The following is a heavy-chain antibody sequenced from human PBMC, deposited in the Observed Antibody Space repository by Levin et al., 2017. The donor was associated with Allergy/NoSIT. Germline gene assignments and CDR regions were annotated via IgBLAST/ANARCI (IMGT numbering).Heavy chain of an antibody. CDR2: INPNGGGT. J-gene: IGHJ3*02. V-gene: IGHV1-2*02. CDR1: GYTFTDYY. Sequence: ASVKVSCKASGYTFTDYYMHWVRQAPGQGLDWMGWINPNGGGTKYAQKYQGRVTMTRDTSISTVYMELSRLRSDDTAMYYCARDPVAGTSKNDVFDIWGQGTLVTVSS. D-gene: IGHD1-7*01. CDR3: ARDPVAGTSKNDVFDI.